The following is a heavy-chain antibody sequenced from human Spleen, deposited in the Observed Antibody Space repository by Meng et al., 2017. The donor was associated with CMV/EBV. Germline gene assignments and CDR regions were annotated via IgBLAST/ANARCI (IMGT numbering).Heavy chain of an antibody. CDR1: GFTFDDYG. D-gene: IGHD2-15*01. CDR3: AKIREDYQKPGVYFDS. Sequence: GGSLRLSCAASGFTFDDYGMSWVRQAPGKGLEWVSGINWNGGSTGYADSVKGRFTISRDNSKNTLYLQMNSLTFEDTAVYYCAKIREDYQKPGVYFDSWGQGTLVTV. CDR2: INWNGGST. V-gene: IGHV3-20*04. J-gene: IGHJ4*02.